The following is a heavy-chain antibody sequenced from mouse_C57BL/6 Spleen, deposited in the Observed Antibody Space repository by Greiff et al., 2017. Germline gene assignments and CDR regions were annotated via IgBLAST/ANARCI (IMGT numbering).Heavy chain of an antibody. CDR1: GYTFTSHW. D-gene: IGHD2-4*01. V-gene: IGHV1-56*01. CDR2: IFPGSGST. J-gene: IGHJ4*01. CDR3: ARRDYYDYDVGYAMDY. Sequence: VQLQQSGPELVRPGASVKISCKAPGYTFTSHWMQWVRQRPGQGLEWIGEIFPGSGSTYYNEKFKGKATLTVDTSSSTAYMQLSSLTSEDSAVYFCARRDYYDYDVGYAMDYWGKGTSVTVSS.